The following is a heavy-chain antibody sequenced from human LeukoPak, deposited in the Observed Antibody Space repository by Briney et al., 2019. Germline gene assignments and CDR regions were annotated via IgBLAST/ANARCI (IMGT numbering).Heavy chain of an antibody. Sequence: GASVKVSCKASGYTFTGYYMHWVRQAPGQGLEWMGWINPNSGGTNYAQKFQGRVTMTRDTSISTAYMELSRLRSDDTAVYYCARTKGYCSGGSCYYGMYRLDYWGQGTLVTVSS. CDR3: ARTKGYCSGGSCYYGMYRLDY. J-gene: IGHJ4*02. D-gene: IGHD2-15*01. V-gene: IGHV1-2*02. CDR1: GYTFTGYY. CDR2: INPNSGGT.